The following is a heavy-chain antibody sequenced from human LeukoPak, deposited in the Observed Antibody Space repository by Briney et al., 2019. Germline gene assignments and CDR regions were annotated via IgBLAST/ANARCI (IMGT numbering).Heavy chain of an antibody. D-gene: IGHD7-27*01. V-gene: IGHV4-34*01. CDR1: GGSFSGYY. CDR2: INHSGST. CDR3: ARQVGGNWGSGYFGY. Sequence: SETLSLTCAVYGGSFSGYYWSWIRQPPGKGLEWIGEINHSGSTNYNPSLKSRVTISVDTSKNQFSLKLSSVTAADTAVYYCARQVGGNWGSGYFGYWGQGTLVTVSS. J-gene: IGHJ4*02.